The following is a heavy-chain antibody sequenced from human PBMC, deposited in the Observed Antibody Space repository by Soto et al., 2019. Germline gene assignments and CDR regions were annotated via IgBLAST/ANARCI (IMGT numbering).Heavy chain of an antibody. CDR1: GGSISSYY. D-gene: IGHD3-10*01. V-gene: IGHV4-59*08. Sequence: SETLSLTCTVSGGSISSYYWSWIRQPPGKGLEWIGYIYYSGSTNYNPSLKSRVTISVDTSKNQFSLKLSSVTAADTAVYYCASLHEMVRGVISWFDPWGQGTLVTVSS. CDR2: IYYSGST. J-gene: IGHJ5*02. CDR3: ASLHEMVRGVISWFDP.